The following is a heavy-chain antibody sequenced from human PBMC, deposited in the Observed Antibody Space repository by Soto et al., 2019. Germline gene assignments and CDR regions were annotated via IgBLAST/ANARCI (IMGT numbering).Heavy chain of an antibody. CDR1: GGSIRNNIYY. CDR2: VHYSGST. D-gene: IGHD3-22*01. CDR3: ARQHYYDSSGYYTWT. J-gene: IGHJ5*02. Sequence: QLQLQESGPGLVKPSETLSLTCSVSGGSIRNNIYYWGWIRQPPGKGLEWIATVHYSGSTYYTPSLKSRVTISADTSNTQFSLRLNSVTAADTAVYYCARQHYYDSSGYYTWTWGQGTLVTVSS. V-gene: IGHV4-39*01.